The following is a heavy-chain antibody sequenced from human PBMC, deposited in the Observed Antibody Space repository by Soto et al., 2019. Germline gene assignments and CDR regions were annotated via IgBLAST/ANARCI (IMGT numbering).Heavy chain of an antibody. Sequence: VQLVESGGGLVQPGGSLRLSCTASGFIFTNYWMSWVRQAPGKGLDWVANVKSDGTERHYVDSVKGRFTISRDNAQNSLHLQMNSRSAEDTAVYYCARGWGAPDYWGQGTLVTVSS. J-gene: IGHJ4*02. CDR2: VKSDGTER. D-gene: IGHD1-26*01. CDR1: GFIFTNYW. V-gene: IGHV3-7*01. CDR3: ARGWGAPDY.